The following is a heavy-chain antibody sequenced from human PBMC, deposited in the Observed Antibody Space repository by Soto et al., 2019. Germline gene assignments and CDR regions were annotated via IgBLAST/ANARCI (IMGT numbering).Heavy chain of an antibody. CDR1: GFTFGDYA. CDR2: IRSKAYGGTT. Sequence: SLRLSCTASGFTFGDYAMSWFRQAPGKGLEWVGFIRSKAYGGTTEYAASVKGRFTISRDDSKSIAYLQMNSLKTEDTAVYYCTRVGYYDFWSGYYPGYWGQGTLVTVSS. V-gene: IGHV3-49*03. J-gene: IGHJ4*02. D-gene: IGHD3-3*01. CDR3: TRVGYYDFWSGYYPGY.